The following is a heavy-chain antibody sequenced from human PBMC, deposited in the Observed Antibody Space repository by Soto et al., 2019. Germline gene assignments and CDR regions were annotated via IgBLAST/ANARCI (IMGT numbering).Heavy chain of an antibody. Sequence: ASVKVSCKASGYTFTGYYMHWVRQAPGQGLEWMGWINPNSGGTNYAQKFQGRVTMTRDTSISTAYMELSRLRSDDTAVYYCARTFPPYSSSLTYYYYYGMDVWGQGTTVTVS. CDR3: ARTFPPYSSSLTYYYYYGMDV. D-gene: IGHD6-13*01. J-gene: IGHJ6*02. CDR1: GYTFTGYY. CDR2: INPNSGGT. V-gene: IGHV1-2*02.